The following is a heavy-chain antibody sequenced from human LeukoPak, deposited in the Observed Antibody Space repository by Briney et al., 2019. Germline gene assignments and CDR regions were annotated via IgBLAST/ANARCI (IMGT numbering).Heavy chain of an antibody. CDR3: ARDLMPLFFDY. Sequence: GSLRLSCAASGFTFSSYSMNWVRQAPGKGLEWVSSISSSSSYTYYADSVKGRFTISRDNAKNSLYLQMNSLRAEDTAVYYCARDLMPLFFDYWGQGTLVTVSS. D-gene: IGHD2-2*01. CDR2: ISSSSSYT. V-gene: IGHV3-21*01. J-gene: IGHJ4*02. CDR1: GFTFSSYS.